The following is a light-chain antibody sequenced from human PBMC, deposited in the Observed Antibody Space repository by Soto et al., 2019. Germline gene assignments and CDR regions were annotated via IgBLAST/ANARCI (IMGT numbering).Light chain of an antibody. CDR1: SSDVGGYNY. Sequence: QSVLTQPASVSGSPGQSITISCTGTSSDVGGYNYVCWYQQDPGKAPKLMIYDVSNRPSGVSNRFSGSKSGNTASLTISGLQAEDEADYYCSSYTSSNTWVFGGGTKLTVL. CDR3: SSYTSSNTWV. J-gene: IGLJ3*02. CDR2: DVS. V-gene: IGLV2-14*01.